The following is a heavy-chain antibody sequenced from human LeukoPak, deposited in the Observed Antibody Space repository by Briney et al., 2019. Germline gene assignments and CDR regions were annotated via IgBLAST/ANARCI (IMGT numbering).Heavy chain of an antibody. J-gene: IGHJ5*02. D-gene: IGHD1-26*01. V-gene: IGHV1-69*15. CDR1: GGTFTSYA. CDR3: ARKLRLGGNWFDP. CDR2: IIPISGTT. Sequence: SVKVSCKTSGGTFTSYAITWVRQAPGQGLEWMGKIIPISGTTNYAQRFQGRVTFTADESTSTAYMELSSLRSEDTVLYYCARKLRLGGNWFDPWGQGTLVTVSS.